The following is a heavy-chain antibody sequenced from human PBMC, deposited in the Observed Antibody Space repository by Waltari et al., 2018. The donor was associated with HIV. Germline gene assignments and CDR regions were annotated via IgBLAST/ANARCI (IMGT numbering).Heavy chain of an antibody. D-gene: IGHD6-19*01. J-gene: IGHJ5*02. CDR1: GYSFTSYW. V-gene: IGHV5-51*01. CDR2: IYPGDSDT. CDR3: ARQLRAVAGGRGFDP. Sequence: EVQLVQSGAEVKKPGESLKISCKGSGYSFTSYWIGWVRQIPGKGLEWMGIIYPGDSDTRYSPSFQGQVTISADKSISTAYLQWSSLKASDTAMYYCARQLRAVAGGRGFDPWGQGTLVTVSS.